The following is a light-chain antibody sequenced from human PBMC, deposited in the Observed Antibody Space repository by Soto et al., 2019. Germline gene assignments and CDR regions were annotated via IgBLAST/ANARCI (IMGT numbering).Light chain of an antibody. CDR2: SAS. Sequence: DIQLTQSPSVLSASVGDTVTITCRASQALSNYLAWYQQKPGKAPDLLIYSASTLQSGVPSRFSGSGAETAFCLIISNVQPEDFATYYCQQLNRYPLAFGGGTKVDIK. J-gene: IGKJ4*01. CDR1: QALSNY. CDR3: QQLNRYPLA. V-gene: IGKV1-9*01.